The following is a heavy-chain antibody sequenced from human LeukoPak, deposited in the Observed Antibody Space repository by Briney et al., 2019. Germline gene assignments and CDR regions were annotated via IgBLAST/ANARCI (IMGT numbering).Heavy chain of an antibody. V-gene: IGHV1-69*04. CDR2: IIPILGIA. J-gene: IGHJ5*02. Sequence: SVTVSCKASGGTFSIYAIGWVRQAPGQGLEWMGRIIPILGIANYAQKFQGRVTITADKSTSTAYMELSSLRSEDTAVYYCARVTEMATRGDWFDPWGQGTLVTVSS. D-gene: IGHD5-24*01. CDR1: GGTFSIYA. CDR3: ARVTEMATRGDWFDP.